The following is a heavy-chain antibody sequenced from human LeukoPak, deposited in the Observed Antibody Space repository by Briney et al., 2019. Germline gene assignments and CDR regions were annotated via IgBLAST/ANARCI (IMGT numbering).Heavy chain of an antibody. CDR2: INPNSGGT. CDR1: GYTFTGYY. CDR3: ARLANGESSTGISDY. V-gene: IGHV1-2*02. J-gene: IGHJ4*02. D-gene: IGHD3-16*01. Sequence: ASVKVSCKASGYTFTGYYMHWVRQAPGQGLEWMGWINPNSGGTNYAQKFQGRVTITADESTSTAYMELSSLRSEDTAVYYCARLANGESSTGISDYWGQGTLVTVSS.